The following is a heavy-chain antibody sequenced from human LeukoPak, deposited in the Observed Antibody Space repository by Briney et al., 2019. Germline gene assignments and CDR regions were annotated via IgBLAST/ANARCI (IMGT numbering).Heavy chain of an antibody. J-gene: IGHJ4*02. D-gene: IGHD2-2*02. CDR1: GFTFSSYA. V-gene: IGHV3-23*01. Sequence: GGSLRLSCAASGFTFSSYAMSWVRQAPGKGLEWVSAISGSGGSTYYADSVKGRFTISRDNSKNTLYLQMNSLRAEDTAVYYCAKELYCSSTSCYTPYYWGQGTLVTVSS. CDR2: ISGSGGST. CDR3: AKELYCSSTSCYTPYY.